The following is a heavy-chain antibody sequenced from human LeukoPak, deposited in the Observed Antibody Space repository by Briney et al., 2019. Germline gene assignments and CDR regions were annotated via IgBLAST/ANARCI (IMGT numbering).Heavy chain of an antibody. V-gene: IGHV4-39*07. D-gene: IGHD2-2*01. CDR2: IYYSGST. CDR1: GGSISSSSYY. CDR3: ARVYLGYCSSTSCYGLRHFDY. Sequence: PSETLSLTCTVSGGSISSSSYYWGWIRQPPGKGLEWIGSIYYSGSTNYNPSLKSRVTISVDTSKNRFSLKLSSVTAADTAVYYCARVYLGYCSSTSCYGLRHFDYWGQGTLVTVSS. J-gene: IGHJ4*02.